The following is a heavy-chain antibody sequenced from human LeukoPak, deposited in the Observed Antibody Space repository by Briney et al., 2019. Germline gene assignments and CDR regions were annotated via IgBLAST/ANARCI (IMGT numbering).Heavy chain of an antibody. CDR3: ARAVAGKNYYYYYYMDV. Sequence: SETLSLTCVVSGGSFSGYYWSWIRQPPGKGLEWIGEINNSGSTNYNPSLKSRVTISVDTSKNQFSLKVSSVTAADTAVYYCARAVAGKNYYYYYYMDVWGKGTTVTVSS. CDR2: INNSGST. CDR1: GGSFSGYY. J-gene: IGHJ6*03. V-gene: IGHV4-34*01. D-gene: IGHD6-19*01.